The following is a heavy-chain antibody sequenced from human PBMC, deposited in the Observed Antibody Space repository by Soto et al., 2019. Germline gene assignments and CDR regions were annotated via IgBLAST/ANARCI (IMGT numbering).Heavy chain of an antibody. CDR2: IYYSGST. J-gene: IGHJ5*02. D-gene: IGHD6-13*01. CDR1: GGYLSSGYYY. CDR3: ARERPDGSRLDP. V-gene: IGHV4-30-4*01. Sequence: TSETLSLTCTVAGGYLSSGYYYWSWIRQPPGKGLEWIGYIYYSGSTYYNPSLKSRVTISVDTSKNQFSLKLSSVTAADTAVYYCARERPDGSRLDPWGQGTLVTVSS.